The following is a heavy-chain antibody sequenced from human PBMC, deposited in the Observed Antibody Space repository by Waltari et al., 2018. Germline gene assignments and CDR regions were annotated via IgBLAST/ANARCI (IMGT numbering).Heavy chain of an antibody. Sequence: QLQLQESGSGLVKPSETLSLTCAVSGYSISSGYYWGWIRQPPGKGLEWIGSIYHSGSTYYNPSLKSRVTISVDTSKNQFSLKLSSVTAADTAVYYCARPHDGDYASFDYWGQGTLVTVSS. V-gene: IGHV4-38-2*01. J-gene: IGHJ4*02. CDR2: IYHSGST. D-gene: IGHD4-17*01. CDR3: ARPHDGDYASFDY. CDR1: GYSISSGYY.